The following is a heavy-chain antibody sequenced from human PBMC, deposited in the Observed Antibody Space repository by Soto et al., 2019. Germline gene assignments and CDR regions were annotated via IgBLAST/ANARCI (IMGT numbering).Heavy chain of an antibody. CDR3: AKDLSHYYDNTGNYGISGIFDS. V-gene: IGHV3-43*01. Sequence: PGGSLRLSCAASGFTFDDYTMHWVRQAPGKSLEWVSLITWDGGSTYYGDSVKGRFTISRDNSKNSLYLEMNSLRTEDTALYYCAKDLSHYYDNTGNYGISGIFDSCGQGPPVTVYS. CDR2: ITWDGGST. J-gene: IGHJ4*02. CDR1: GFTFDDYT. D-gene: IGHD3-22*01.